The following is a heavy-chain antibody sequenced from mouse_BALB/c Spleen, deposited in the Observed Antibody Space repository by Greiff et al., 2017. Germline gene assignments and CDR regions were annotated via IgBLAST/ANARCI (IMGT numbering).Heavy chain of an antibody. V-gene: IGHV5-17*02. CDR3: ARGGTRGYFDV. D-gene: IGHD3-3*01. Sequence: EVQVVESGGGLVQPGGSRKLSCAASGFTFSSFGMHWVRQAPEKGLEWVAYISSGSSTIYYADTVKGRFTISRDNPKNTLFLQMTSLRSEDTAMYYCARGGTRGYFDVWGAGTTVTVSS. CDR1: GFTFSSFG. J-gene: IGHJ1*01. CDR2: ISSGSSTI.